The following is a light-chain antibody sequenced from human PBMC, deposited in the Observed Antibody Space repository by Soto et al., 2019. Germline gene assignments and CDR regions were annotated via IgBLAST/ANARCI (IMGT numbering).Light chain of an antibody. CDR3: CSYAFTDV. CDR1: NNDVVTSNL. CDR2: EDS. Sequence: QSVLTQPASVSGSPGQSITISCTGTNNDVVTSNLVSWYQQHPGKAPKLIIYEDSKRPSGVAYRFSGSKSGDTASLTISGLQAEDEADYFCCSYAFTDVFGTGTKVTVL. V-gene: IGLV2-23*01. J-gene: IGLJ1*01.